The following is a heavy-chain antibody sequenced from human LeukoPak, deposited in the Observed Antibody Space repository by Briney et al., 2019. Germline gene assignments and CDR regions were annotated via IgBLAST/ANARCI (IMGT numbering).Heavy chain of an antibody. D-gene: IGHD3-3*01. CDR3: ARVGTYYDFWSGYYRYYYMDV. V-gene: IGHV4-4*07. J-gene: IGHJ6*03. CDR1: GGSISSYY. Sequence: TETLSLTCTVSGGSISSYYWSWIRQPAGKGLEWIGRIYTSGSTNYNRSLKSRVTISVDTSKNQFSLKLSSVTAADTAVYYCARVGTYYDFWSGYYRYYYMDVWGKGTTVTVSS. CDR2: IYTSGST.